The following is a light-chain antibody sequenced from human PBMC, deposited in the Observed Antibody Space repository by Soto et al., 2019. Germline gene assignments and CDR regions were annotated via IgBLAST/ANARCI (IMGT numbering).Light chain of an antibody. Sequence: QAVLTQPRSVAGSPGQSGTISCTGNSSEFGGYNYVSWYQQHPGKAPKLMIYDVCKRPSGVPDRFSGSKSGNTASLTISGLQAEDEADYYCCSYAGSYTFGVFGTGTKVTVL. J-gene: IGLJ1*01. CDR3: CSYAGSYTFGV. V-gene: IGLV2-11*01. CDR1: SSEFGGYNY. CDR2: DVC.